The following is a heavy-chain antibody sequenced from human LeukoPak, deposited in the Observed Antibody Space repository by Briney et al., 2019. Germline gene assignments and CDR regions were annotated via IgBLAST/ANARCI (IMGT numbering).Heavy chain of an antibody. D-gene: IGHD6-19*01. CDR3: ARVGARLGSFDY. CDR1: GFTFSGYG. Sequence: GGSLRLSCAASGFTFSGYGMHWARQAPGKGLEWVAVIWYDGSNKYYADSVKGRFTISRDNSKNTLYLQMNSLRAEDTAVYYCARVGARLGSFDYWGQGTLVTVSS. CDR2: IWYDGSNK. V-gene: IGHV3-33*01. J-gene: IGHJ4*02.